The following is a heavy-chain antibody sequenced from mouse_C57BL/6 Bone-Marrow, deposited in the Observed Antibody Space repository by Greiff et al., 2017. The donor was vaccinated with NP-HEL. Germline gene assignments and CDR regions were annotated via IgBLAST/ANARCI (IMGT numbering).Heavy chain of an antibody. CDR1: GYTFTSYG. CDR3: ARWGYSGGFAY. Sequence: QVQLQQSGAELARPGASVKLSCKASGYTFTSYGISWVKQRTGQGLEWIGEIYPRSGNTYYNEKFKGKATLTADKSSSTADMELRSLTSEDSAVYFCARWGYSGGFAYWGQGTLVTVSA. D-gene: IGHD2-14*01. J-gene: IGHJ3*01. CDR2: IYPRSGNT. V-gene: IGHV1-81*01.